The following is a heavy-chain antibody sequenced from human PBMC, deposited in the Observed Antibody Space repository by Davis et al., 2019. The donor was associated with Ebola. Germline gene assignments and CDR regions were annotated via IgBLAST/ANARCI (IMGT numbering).Heavy chain of an antibody. D-gene: IGHD3-16*01. J-gene: IGHJ6*02. V-gene: IGHV1-18*01. Sequence: QKLQGRVTMTTDTSTSTAYMELSSLRSEDTAVYYCARGMIPPYYYYGMDVWGQGTTVTVSS. CDR3: ARGMIPPYYYYGMDV.